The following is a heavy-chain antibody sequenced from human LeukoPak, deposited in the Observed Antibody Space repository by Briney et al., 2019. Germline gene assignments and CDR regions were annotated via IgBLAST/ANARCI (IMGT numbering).Heavy chain of an antibody. CDR1: GFTFSSYG. Sequence: GRSLRLSCAASGFTFSSYGMHWVRQAPGKGLEWAALIWYGGSNKYYADSVKGRFTISRDNAENTLYLQMNSLRDEDTAVYYCARDLGYASGHPFDYWGQGTLVTVSS. CDR3: ARDLGYASGHPFDY. V-gene: IGHV3-33*01. CDR2: IWYGGSNK. J-gene: IGHJ4*02. D-gene: IGHD6-19*01.